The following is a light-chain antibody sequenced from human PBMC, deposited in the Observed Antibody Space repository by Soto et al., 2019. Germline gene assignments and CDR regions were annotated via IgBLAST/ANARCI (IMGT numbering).Light chain of an antibody. Sequence: QSALTQPASVSGSPGQSITISCTGTSSDVGGYNYVSWYQQHPGKAPKLMIYEVSNRPSGVSNRFSGSKSGNTASLTIPGLQAEDEADYYCSSYTSSSTLYVFGTGTRSPS. J-gene: IGLJ1*01. CDR3: SSYTSSSTLYV. V-gene: IGLV2-14*01. CDR2: EVS. CDR1: SSDVGGYNY.